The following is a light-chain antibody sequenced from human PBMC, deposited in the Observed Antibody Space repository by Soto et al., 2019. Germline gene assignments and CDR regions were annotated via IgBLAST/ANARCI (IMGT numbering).Light chain of an antibody. Sequence: EIGLTQSPGTLSLSPGERATLSCRASQSVTSSHLAWYQQKPGQAPRLLIYGASSRATGIPDRFSGSGSGTDFTLTISRLEPEDFAVYYCQQYGSSPRTFGQGTKVDI. CDR2: GAS. J-gene: IGKJ1*01. V-gene: IGKV3-20*01. CDR3: QQYGSSPRT. CDR1: QSVTSSH.